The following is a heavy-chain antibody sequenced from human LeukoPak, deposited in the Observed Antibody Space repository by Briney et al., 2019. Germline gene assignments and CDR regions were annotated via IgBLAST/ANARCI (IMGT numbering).Heavy chain of an antibody. CDR2: INSDGRST. J-gene: IGHJ4*02. CDR1: GFTFSSYW. V-gene: IGHV3-74*01. CDR3: ARVMGGTTSNFDY. D-gene: IGHD1-26*01. Sequence: GGSLRLSCAASGFTFSSYWMHWVRQAPGKGLVWASHINSDGRSTSYADSVKGRFTISRDNAKNTLYLQMNSLRAEDTAVYYCARVMGGTTSNFDYWGQGTLVPVSS.